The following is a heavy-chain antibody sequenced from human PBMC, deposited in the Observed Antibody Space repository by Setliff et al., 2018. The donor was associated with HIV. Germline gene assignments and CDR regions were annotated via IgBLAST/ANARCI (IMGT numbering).Heavy chain of an antibody. D-gene: IGHD3-22*01. CDR2: INPNSGGT. J-gene: IGHJ5*02. V-gene: IGHV1-2*02. CDR1: GYTLAGYF. Sequence: ASVKVSCKASGYTLAGYFMHWVRQAPGQGLEWMGWINPNSGGTDYAQKFQGRVTMTRDTSISTAYMEVHRLRSDDTAVYYCARKGSYYDSSGYWFDPWGQGTLVTVS. CDR3: ARKGSYYDSSGYWFDP.